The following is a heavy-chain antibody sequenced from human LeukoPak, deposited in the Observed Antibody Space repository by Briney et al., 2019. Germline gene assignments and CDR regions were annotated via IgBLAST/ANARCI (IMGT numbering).Heavy chain of an antibody. V-gene: IGHV1-18*01. CDR2: ISAYNGNT. CDR3: ARSATEGAPFDY. D-gene: IGHD5-12*01. J-gene: IGHJ4*02. CDR1: GYTFTSYG. Sequence: ASVKVSCKASGYTFTSYGISWVRQAPGQGLEWMGWISAYNGNTNNAQKPQGRVTMTTDTSTSTAYMELRSLRSDDTAVYYCARSATEGAPFDYWGQGTLVTVSS.